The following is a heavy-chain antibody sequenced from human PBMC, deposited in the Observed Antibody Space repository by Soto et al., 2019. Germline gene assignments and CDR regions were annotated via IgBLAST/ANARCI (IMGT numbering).Heavy chain of an antibody. CDR3: TTGLSNGYYNFDY. CDR2: IKRQADGGTT. CDR1: GFTFSDTY. V-gene: IGHV3-15*01. J-gene: IGHJ4*02. D-gene: IGHD3-22*01. Sequence: EVQLVESGGGLLKPGDSLRLSCATSGFTFSDTYLSWVRLAPGKGLEWVGRIKRQADGGTTDYAAPVKDRFTISRDDSKNTLYLQMNSLKTEDTALYYCTTGLSNGYYNFDYWGQGTLVTVSS.